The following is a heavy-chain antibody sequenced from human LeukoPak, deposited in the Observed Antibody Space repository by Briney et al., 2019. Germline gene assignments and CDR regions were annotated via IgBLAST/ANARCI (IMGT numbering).Heavy chain of an antibody. J-gene: IGHJ4*02. CDR2: ISYDGSNK. Sequence: GGSLRLSCAASGFTFSSYGMHWVRQAPGKGLEWVAVISYDGSNKYYADSVKGRFTISRDNSKNTLYLQMNSLRAEDTAVYYCARVILTGYDFWSGYFDYWGQGTLVTVSS. V-gene: IGHV3-30*03. CDR1: GFTFSSYG. CDR3: ARVILTGYDFWSGYFDY. D-gene: IGHD3-3*01.